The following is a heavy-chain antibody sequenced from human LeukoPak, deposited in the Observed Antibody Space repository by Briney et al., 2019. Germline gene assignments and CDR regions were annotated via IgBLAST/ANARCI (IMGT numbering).Heavy chain of an antibody. CDR2: ISSSTTYI. J-gene: IGHJ4*02. V-gene: IGHV3-21*01. Sequence: PGGSLRLSCAASGFTFSSYTVNWVRQAPGKGLEWVSSISSSTTYIYYADSLKGRFTISRDNAKNSLYLQMNSLRAEDTAVYYCAREENFDYWGQGTLVTVSS. CDR1: GFTFSSYT. CDR3: AREENFDY.